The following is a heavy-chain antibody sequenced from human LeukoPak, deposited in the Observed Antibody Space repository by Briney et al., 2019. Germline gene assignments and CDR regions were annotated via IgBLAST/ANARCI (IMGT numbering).Heavy chain of an antibody. CDR1: GESLSGYY. Sequence: PSETLSLTCAVYGESLSGYYWSWIRQPPGKGLEWIGEINQSGSTNYNPSLKSRVTISVDTSKNQFSLKLSSVTAADTALYYCARGRRPPLIPSAIYYYYHRDVWGKGTTVTVSS. CDR2: INQSGST. CDR3: ARGRRPPLIPSAIYYYYHRDV. V-gene: IGHV4-34*01. D-gene: IGHD2-2*02. J-gene: IGHJ6*03.